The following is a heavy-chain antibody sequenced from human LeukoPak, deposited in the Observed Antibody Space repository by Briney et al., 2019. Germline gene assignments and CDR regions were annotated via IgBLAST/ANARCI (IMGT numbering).Heavy chain of an antibody. CDR1: GYTFTTYW. D-gene: IGHD2/OR15-2a*01. V-gene: IGHV5-51*01. J-gene: IGHJ4*02. CDR3: ARVMTTLTGFDF. CDR2: IYPGDSDT. Sequence: LGESLKISCKSSGYTFTTYWIGWVRQLPRKGLEWMGIIYPGDSDTRHSPSFQGQVTISADKSITTAYLQWSSLKASDTAMYYCARVMTTLTGFDFWGQGTLVTVSS.